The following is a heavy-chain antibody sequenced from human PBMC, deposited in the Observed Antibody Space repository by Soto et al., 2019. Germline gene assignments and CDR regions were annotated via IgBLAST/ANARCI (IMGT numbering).Heavy chain of an antibody. D-gene: IGHD1-26*01. CDR3: ARVRRGAANGFDH. V-gene: IGHV1-18*01. CDR1: GDTFTNFG. CDR2: IATYNTNR. J-gene: IGHJ5*02. Sequence: ASVKVSCTTFGDTFTNFGLSWVRQAPGQGLEWMGWIATYNTNRNYAQKFQGRLILTTDASTSTAYMELKSLGYDDTAVYYCARVRRGAANGFDHWCQGPLVT.